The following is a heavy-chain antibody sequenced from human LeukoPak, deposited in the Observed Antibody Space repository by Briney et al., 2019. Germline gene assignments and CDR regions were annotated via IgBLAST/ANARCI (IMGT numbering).Heavy chain of an antibody. J-gene: IGHJ5*02. Sequence: GGSLRLSCAASGFTFSSYWMSWVRQAPGKGLEWVANIKQDGGEKYYVDSVKGRFTISRDNAKNSLYLQMNSLRAEDTAVYYCARDQGPGYYYDSSGYYGNWFDPWGQGTLVTVSS. V-gene: IGHV3-7*03. CDR1: GFTFSSYW. D-gene: IGHD3-22*01. CDR3: ARDQGPGYYYDSSGYYGNWFDP. CDR2: IKQDGGEK.